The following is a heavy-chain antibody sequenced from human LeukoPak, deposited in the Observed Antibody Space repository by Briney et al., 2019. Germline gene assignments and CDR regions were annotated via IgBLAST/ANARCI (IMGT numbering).Heavy chain of an antibody. Sequence: SETLSLTCTVSGGSISSGSYYWSWIRQPAGKGLEWIGRIYTSGSTNYNPSLKSRVTMSVDTSKNQFSLKVSSVTAADTAVYYCARDGGGKSRPFDYWGQGTPVTVSS. V-gene: IGHV4-61*02. CDR2: IYTSGST. CDR3: ARDGGGKSRPFDY. CDR1: GGSISSGSYY. D-gene: IGHD4-23*01. J-gene: IGHJ4*02.